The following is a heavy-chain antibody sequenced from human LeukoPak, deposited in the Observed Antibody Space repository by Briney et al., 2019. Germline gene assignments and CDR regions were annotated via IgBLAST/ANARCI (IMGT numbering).Heavy chain of an antibody. V-gene: IGHV4-39*07. CDR1: GGSIRSTTYY. CDR2: IYYSGNT. CDR3: ARAPHFFDTSGSRYYFDY. D-gene: IGHD3-22*01. J-gene: IGHJ4*02. Sequence: PSETLSLTCSVSGGSIRSTTYYWGWIRQPPGKGLEWIGRIYYSGNTYYSPSLMSRVTISVDTSKNQFSLILRSVTAADTAVYYCARAPHFFDTSGSRYYFDYWGQGALVTVSS.